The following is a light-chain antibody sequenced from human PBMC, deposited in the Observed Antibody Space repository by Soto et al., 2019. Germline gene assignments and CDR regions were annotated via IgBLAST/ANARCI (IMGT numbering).Light chain of an antibody. J-gene: IGKJ5*01. CDR1: QSVSSN. CDR2: GAS. CDR3: QQYNSWPLIT. V-gene: IGKV3-15*01. Sequence: IVMTQSPATLSVSPGETATLSCRASQSVSSNLAWYQQKPGQASRLRIYGASSRATCLPARFSGSGSGTDFTVTNSSLQSEDFAMYYCQQYNSWPLITFGQGTRLEIK.